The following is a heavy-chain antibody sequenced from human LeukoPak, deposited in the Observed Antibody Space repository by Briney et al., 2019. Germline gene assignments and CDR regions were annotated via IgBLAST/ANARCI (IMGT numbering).Heavy chain of an antibody. CDR2: ISSSGSTI. D-gene: IGHD2/OR15-2a*01. CDR1: GFTFSSYD. CDR3: ARGDTSLQRNDALDI. J-gene: IGHJ3*02. V-gene: IGHV3-48*03. Sequence: GGSLRLSCAASGFTFSSYDMNWVRLAPGKGLEWVSYISSSGSTIKYADSVKGRFTISRDNAKNLLSLQMNSLRAEDTALYYCARGDTSLQRNDALDIWGQGTMVSVSS.